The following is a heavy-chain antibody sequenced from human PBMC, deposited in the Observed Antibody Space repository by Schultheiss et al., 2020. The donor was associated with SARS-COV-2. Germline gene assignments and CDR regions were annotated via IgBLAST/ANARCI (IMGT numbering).Heavy chain of an antibody. CDR2: IYSNDDK. CDR1: GFSLRTSGVG. J-gene: IGHJ3*02. Sequence: SGPTLVKPTQTLTLTCTFSGFSLRTSGVGVGWIRQPPGKALEWLALIYSNDDKFYSPSLKKRLTITKDTLKSQVVLTMTNMEPADTATYYCAHKEYYYGSGSKNAFDIWGQGTTVTVSS. V-gene: IGHV2-5*01. D-gene: IGHD3-10*01. CDR3: AHKEYYYGSGSKNAFDI.